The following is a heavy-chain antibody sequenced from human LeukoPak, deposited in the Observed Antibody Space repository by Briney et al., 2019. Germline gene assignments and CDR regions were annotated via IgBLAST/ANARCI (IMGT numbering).Heavy chain of an antibody. J-gene: IGHJ4*02. CDR1: GYTFTGHY. D-gene: IGHD6-19*01. CDR3: ASSTVPGLVYYFDY. V-gene: IGHV1-2*02. CDR2: INPNTGGT. Sequence: ASVKVSCKASGYTFTGHYMHWVRQAPGQGLEWMGWINPNTGGTNYAQKFQGRVTMTRDTPISTAYMEMSRLRSDDTAVYYCASSTVPGLVYYFDYWGLGILVTVSS.